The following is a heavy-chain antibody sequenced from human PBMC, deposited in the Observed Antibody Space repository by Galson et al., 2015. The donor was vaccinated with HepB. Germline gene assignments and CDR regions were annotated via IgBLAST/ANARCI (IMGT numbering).Heavy chain of an antibody. D-gene: IGHD3-10*01. CDR3: AAMVRGVILDAFDI. CDR1: GGSISSSSYY. J-gene: IGHJ3*02. CDR2: IYYSGST. Sequence: LSLTCTVSGGSISSSSYYWGWIRQPPGKGLEWIGSIYYSGSTYYNPSLKSRVTISVDTSKNQFSLKLSSVTAADTAVYYCAAMVRGVILDAFDIWGQGTMVTVSS. V-gene: IGHV4-39*07.